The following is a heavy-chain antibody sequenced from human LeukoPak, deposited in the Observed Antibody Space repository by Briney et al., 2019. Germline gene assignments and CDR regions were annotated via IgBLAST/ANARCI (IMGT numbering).Heavy chain of an antibody. J-gene: IGHJ6*03. D-gene: IGHD3-10*01. CDR1: GGSISSSSYY. V-gene: IGHV4-39*07. CDR2: IYYSGST. CDR3: ARGVVRGVIIPVPHYYYYYMDV. Sequence: PSETLSLTCTVSGGSISSSSYYWAWIRQSPGKGLEWIANIYYSGSTYYNPSLNSRVTISVDTSKNQFSLKLSSVTAADTAVYYCARGVVRGVIIPVPHYYYYYMDVWGKGTTVTISS.